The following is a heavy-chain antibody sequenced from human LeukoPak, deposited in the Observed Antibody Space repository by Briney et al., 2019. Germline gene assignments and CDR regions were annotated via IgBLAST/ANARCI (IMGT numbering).Heavy chain of an antibody. CDR3: ARQRRRQITMIVVVNKGGAFDI. J-gene: IGHJ3*02. Sequence: SETLSLACTVSGGSISSSNYYWVWVRQPPGKGLEWIGSIYYSGSTYYNRTLKSRVTISVDTSKNQFSLKLSSVTAADTAVYYCARQRRRQITMIVVVNKGGAFDIWGQGTMVTISS. CDR2: IYYSGST. CDR1: GGSISSSNYY. V-gene: IGHV4-39*01. D-gene: IGHD3-22*01.